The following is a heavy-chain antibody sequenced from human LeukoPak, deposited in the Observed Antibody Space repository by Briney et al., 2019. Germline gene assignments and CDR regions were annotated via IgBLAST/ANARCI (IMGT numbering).Heavy chain of an antibody. Sequence: GASVKVSCKASGYTFTSYDINWVRQATGQGLEWMGWMNPNSGNTGYAQKFQGRVTMTRNTSISTAYMELSSLRSEDTAVYYCARWGMVPGSYSRAFDPWGQGTLVTVSS. CDR3: ARWGMVPGSYSRAFDP. CDR1: GYTFTSYD. D-gene: IGHD3-10*01. J-gene: IGHJ5*02. V-gene: IGHV1-8*01. CDR2: MNPNSGNT.